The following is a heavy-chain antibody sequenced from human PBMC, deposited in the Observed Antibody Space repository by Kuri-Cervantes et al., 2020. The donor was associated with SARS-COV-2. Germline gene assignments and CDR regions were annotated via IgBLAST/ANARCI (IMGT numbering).Heavy chain of an antibody. CDR3: AREDLSVVVPAAFFDY. Sequence: SETLSLTCTVSGGSISSSSYYWGWIRQPPGKGLEWIGSIYYSGSTYYNPSLKSRVTISVDTSKNQFSLKLSSVTAADTAVYHCAREDLSVVVPAAFFDYWGQGTLVTVSS. J-gene: IGHJ4*02. V-gene: IGHV4-39*07. D-gene: IGHD2-2*01. CDR2: IYYSGST. CDR1: GGSISSSSYY.